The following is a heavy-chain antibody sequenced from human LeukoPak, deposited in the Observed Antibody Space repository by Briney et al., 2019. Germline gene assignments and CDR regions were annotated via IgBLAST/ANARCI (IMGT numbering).Heavy chain of an antibody. CDR2: IYYNGGT. CDR3: ATEGETTPGVD. Sequence: SETLSLTCAVSGASVSRGGYYWSWIRQHPGKGLEWIGYIYYNGGTYYNPSLRSRVTISLDTSKNHFSLKLSSVTVADTAVYYCATEGETTPGVDWGRGTLVTVSS. V-gene: IGHV4-31*11. CDR1: GASVSRGGYY. J-gene: IGHJ4*02. D-gene: IGHD3-16*01.